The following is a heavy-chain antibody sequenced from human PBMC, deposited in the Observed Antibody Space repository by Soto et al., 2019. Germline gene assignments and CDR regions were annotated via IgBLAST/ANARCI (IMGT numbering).Heavy chain of an antibody. J-gene: IGHJ5*02. V-gene: IGHV1-69*06. Sequence: SVKVSCKASGGTFSSYAISWVRQAPGQGLEWMGGIIPIFGTANYAQKFQGRVTITADKSTSTAYMELSSLRSEDTAVYYCARVVTTVVTPITWFDPWGQGTLVTVSS. CDR1: GGTFSSYA. CDR2: IIPIFGTA. D-gene: IGHD4-17*01. CDR3: ARVVTTVVTPITWFDP.